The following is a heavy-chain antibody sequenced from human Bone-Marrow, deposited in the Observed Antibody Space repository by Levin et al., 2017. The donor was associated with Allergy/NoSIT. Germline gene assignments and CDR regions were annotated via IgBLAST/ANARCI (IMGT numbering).Heavy chain of an antibody. D-gene: IGHD6-13*01. V-gene: IGHV3-23*01. Sequence: GGSLRLSCAASGFTFSSYAMSWVRQAPGKGLEWVSAISGSGGSTYYADSVKGRFTISRDNSKNTLYLQMNSLRAEDTAVYYCASRPNSSSRPNDYWGQGTLVTVSS. CDR2: ISGSGGST. CDR1: GFTFSSYA. CDR3: ASRPNSSSRPNDY. J-gene: IGHJ4*02.